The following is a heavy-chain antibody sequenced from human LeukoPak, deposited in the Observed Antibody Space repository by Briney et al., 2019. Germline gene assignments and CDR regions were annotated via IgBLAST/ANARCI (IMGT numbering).Heavy chain of an antibody. J-gene: IGHJ5*02. Sequence: ASVKVSCKASGYTFTGYYMHWVRQAPGQGLEWMGVIKPDSGDTNYGQKFQGRVIMTRDTSITTAYMELNRLTSDDTAVYYCVRDRPHNWFDPWGQGTLVTVSS. CDR2: IKPDSGDT. V-gene: IGHV1-2*02. CDR1: GYTFTGYY. CDR3: VRDRPHNWFDP.